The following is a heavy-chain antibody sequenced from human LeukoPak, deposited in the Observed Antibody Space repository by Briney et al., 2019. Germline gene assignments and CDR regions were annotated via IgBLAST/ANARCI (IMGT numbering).Heavy chain of an antibody. CDR3: ARDIMNRLVT. CDR1: GSTFSSYA. CDR2: ISYDGSNK. J-gene: IGHJ5*02. V-gene: IGHV3-30*04. Sequence: PGGSLRLSCAASGSTFSSYAMHWVRQAPGKGLEWVAVISYDGSNKYYADSVKGRFTISRDNSKNTLYLQMNSLRAEDTAVYYCARDIMNRLVTWGQGTLVTVSS. D-gene: IGHD3-16*01.